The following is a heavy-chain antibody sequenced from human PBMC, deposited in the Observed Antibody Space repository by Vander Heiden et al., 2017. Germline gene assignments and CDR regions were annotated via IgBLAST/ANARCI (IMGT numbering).Heavy chain of an antibody. CDR1: GFTFSSYS. D-gene: IGHD3-22*01. CDR2: ISSSSSYI. CDR3: AAALSSGYPTVP. J-gene: IGHJ5*02. V-gene: IGHV3-21*01. Sequence: EVQLVESGGGLVKPGGSLSLSCAASGFTFSSYSMNWVSQAPGKGLEWVSSISSSSSYIYYADSVKGRFTISRDNAKNSLYLQMNRLRAEDTAVYYCAAALSSGYPTVPWGQGTLVTVSS.